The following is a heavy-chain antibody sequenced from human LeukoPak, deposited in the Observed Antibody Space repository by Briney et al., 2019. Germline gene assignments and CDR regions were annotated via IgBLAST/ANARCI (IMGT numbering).Heavy chain of an antibody. Sequence: GGSLRLSCAVPGFTFRNSWMSWVRQAPGKGLEWVANIKQDGSEKNYVDSVKGRFTISRDNAENSLYLQMNSLRAEDTAVYYCARDGGGPLDWGQGTLVTVSS. CDR3: ARDGGGPLD. CDR2: IKQDGSEK. CDR1: GFTFRNSW. J-gene: IGHJ4*02. V-gene: IGHV3-7*01. D-gene: IGHD3-10*01.